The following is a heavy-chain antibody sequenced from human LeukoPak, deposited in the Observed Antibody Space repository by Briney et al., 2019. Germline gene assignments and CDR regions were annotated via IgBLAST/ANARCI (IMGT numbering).Heavy chain of an antibody. CDR2: IYYSGST. CDR1: GGSISSSSYY. J-gene: IGHJ4*02. Sequence: PSETLSLTCTVSGGSISSSSYYWGWIRQPPGKGLEWLGSIYYSGSTYYNPSLKSRVTISVDTSKNQFSLKLSSVTAADTAVYYCARGPRKYSSGWYRAYYFDYWGQGTLVTVSS. D-gene: IGHD6-19*01. CDR3: ARGPRKYSSGWYRAYYFDY. V-gene: IGHV4-39*07.